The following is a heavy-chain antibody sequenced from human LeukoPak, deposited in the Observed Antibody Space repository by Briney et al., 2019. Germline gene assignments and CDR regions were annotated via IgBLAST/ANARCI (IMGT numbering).Heavy chain of an antibody. CDR3: ARGASSGYRIDY. D-gene: IGHD3-10*01. CDR1: GFTFSSYW. V-gene: IGHV3-74*01. Sequence: PGGSLRLSCAASGFTFSSYWMHWVRQAPGKGLVWVSRIKTDGSSTNYADSVKGRFTISSDNAKNTLYLQMNSLRAEDSAVYYCARGASSGYRIDYWGQGTLVTVSS. J-gene: IGHJ4*02. CDR2: IKTDGSST.